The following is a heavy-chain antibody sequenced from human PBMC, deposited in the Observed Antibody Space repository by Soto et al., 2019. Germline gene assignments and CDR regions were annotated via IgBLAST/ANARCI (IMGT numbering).Heavy chain of an antibody. J-gene: IGHJ6*02. CDR2: INHSGST. D-gene: IGHD6-6*01. CDR1: GGSFSGYY. CDR3: ARAFEYSSSSEVNYYYGMDV. V-gene: IGHV4-34*01. Sequence: SETLSLTCAVYGGSFSGYYWSWIRQPPGKGLEWIGEINHSGSTNYNPSLKSRVTISVDTSKNQFSLKLSSVTAADTAVYYCARAFEYSSSSEVNYYYGMDVWGQGTTVTVSS.